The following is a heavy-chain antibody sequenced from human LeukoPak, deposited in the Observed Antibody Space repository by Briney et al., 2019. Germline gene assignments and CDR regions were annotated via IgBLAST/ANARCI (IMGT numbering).Heavy chain of an antibody. CDR1: GFTFSSYS. V-gene: IGHV3-48*01. D-gene: IGHD2-15*01. CDR3: ARDRGYCSGGICYGNWLDS. Sequence: VGSLRLSCAPSGFTFSSYSMNWVRQAPGKGLEWVSYICSTTVYYDDSVKGRFTISRDSAKNSLYLQMNSLRAEDTAVYYCARDRGYCSGGICYGNWLDSWGQGTLVTVSS. J-gene: IGHJ5*01. CDR2: ICSTTV.